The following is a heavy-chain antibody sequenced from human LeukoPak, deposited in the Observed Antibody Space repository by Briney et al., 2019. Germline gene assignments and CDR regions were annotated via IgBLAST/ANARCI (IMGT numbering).Heavy chain of an antibody. CDR1: GGSISSYY. D-gene: IGHD5-18*01. V-gene: IGHV4-59*01. Sequence: PSETLSLTCTVSGGSISSYYWSWIRQPPGKGLERIGYIYYSGSTNYNPSLKSRVTISVDTSKNQFSLKLSSVTAADTAVYYCARGLEPTGDSYGYLNWFDPWGQGTLVTVSS. J-gene: IGHJ5*02. CDR2: IYYSGST. CDR3: ARGLEPTGDSYGYLNWFDP.